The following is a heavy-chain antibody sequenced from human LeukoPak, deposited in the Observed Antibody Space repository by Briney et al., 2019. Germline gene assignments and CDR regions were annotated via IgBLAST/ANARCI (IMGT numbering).Heavy chain of an antibody. D-gene: IGHD3-10*02. J-gene: IGHJ4*02. Sequence: SETLSLTCAVYGGSFSGYYWSWIRQPPGKGLEWIGEINHSGSTNYNPSLKSRVTISLDTSKNQFSLTLTSVTAADTAFYYCARGSLGSGTYYHDSFDSWGQGTLVTVST. V-gene: IGHV4-34*01. CDR1: GGSFSGYY. CDR3: ARGSLGSGTYYHDSFDS. CDR2: INHSGST.